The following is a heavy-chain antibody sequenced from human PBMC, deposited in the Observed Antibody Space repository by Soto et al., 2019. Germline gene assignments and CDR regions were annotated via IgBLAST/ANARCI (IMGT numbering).Heavy chain of an antibody. D-gene: IGHD2-2*01. CDR2: ISKSDYT. CDR1: GFAFNNYG. J-gene: IGHJ4*02. CDR3: AREDSIIIPAVSDF. V-gene: IGHV3-21*01. Sequence: PGGSLRLSCTVSGFAFNNYGINWVRQAPGQGLEWVSSISKSDYTYYSDSVKGRFTISRDNAKNSVSLQMNTLRVEDTAVYYCAREDSIIIPAVSDFWGQGTLVTVYS.